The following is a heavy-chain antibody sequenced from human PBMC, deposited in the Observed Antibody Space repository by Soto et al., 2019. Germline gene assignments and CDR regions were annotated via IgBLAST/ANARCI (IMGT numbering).Heavy chain of an antibody. J-gene: IGHJ4*02. CDR3: AILSN. Sequence: EVQLVETGVGLIQPGGSLRLSCAASGFTVRSNYMNWVRQAPGKGLEWLSIIYSDGTTYYADSVKGRFTISRDNFKNTLYLQMNNLRAEDTAVYYCAILSNWGQGTLVTVSS. V-gene: IGHV3-53*02. CDR1: GFTVRSNY. CDR2: IYSDGTT. D-gene: IGHD6-6*01.